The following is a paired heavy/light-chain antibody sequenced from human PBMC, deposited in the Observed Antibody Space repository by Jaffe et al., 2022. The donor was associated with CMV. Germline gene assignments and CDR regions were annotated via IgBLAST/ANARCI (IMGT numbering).Light chain of an antibody. J-gene: IGKJ4*01. CDR1: RDIGIY. CDR3: LRYSTFPPT. CDR2: AAS. Sequence: DIQMTQSPSSLSASIGDRVTITCRASRDIGIYLAWFQQKPGKAPKSLIYAASSLHSGVPSRFSGSGSGTSFTLTIGGLQPEDFATYYCLRYSTFPPTFGGGTKVEIK. V-gene: IGKV1-16*01.
Heavy chain of an antibody. D-gene: IGHD1-26*01. V-gene: IGHV3-74*01. Sequence: EVQLVESGGGLVQPGGSLRLSCAASGFTFSDYWIHWVRQVPGKGLEWVSRIDSDGSTSSSVDSVRGRFTISRDNAKSTVYLQMNNLRAEDTAVYYCARAPVGTLVFVDYWGQGTLVTVSS. J-gene: IGHJ4*02. CDR3: ARAPVGTLVFVDY. CDR2: IDSDGSTS. CDR1: GFTFSDYW.